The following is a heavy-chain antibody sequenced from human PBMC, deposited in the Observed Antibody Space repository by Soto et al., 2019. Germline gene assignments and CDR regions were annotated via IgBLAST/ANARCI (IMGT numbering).Heavy chain of an antibody. D-gene: IGHD1-26*01. CDR1: GGTFSSYA. CDR2: IIPIFGTA. Sequence: ASVKVSCKAPGGTFSSYAISWVRQAPGQGLEWMGGIIPIFGTANYAQKFQGRVTITADESTSTAYMELSSLRSEDTAVYYCAREPASGSSPYYYYYGMDVWGQGTTVTVSS. J-gene: IGHJ6*02. CDR3: AREPASGSSPYYYYYGMDV. V-gene: IGHV1-69*13.